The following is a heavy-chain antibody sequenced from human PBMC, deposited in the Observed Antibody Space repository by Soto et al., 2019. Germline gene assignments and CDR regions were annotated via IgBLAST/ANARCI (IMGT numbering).Heavy chain of an antibody. J-gene: IGHJ4*02. D-gene: IGHD4-17*01. CDR1: GFIFNGYW. Sequence: EVQLVESGGGLVQPGGSLRLSCAASGFIFNGYWMHWVRQAPGKGLVWVSRINVDGSSISYVDSVKGRFTISRDNAKNTVDLQMNSLRVVDTAVYYCARDIGTVTTALDYWGQGTLVIVSS. V-gene: IGHV3-74*01. CDR3: ARDIGTVTTALDY. CDR2: INVDGSSI.